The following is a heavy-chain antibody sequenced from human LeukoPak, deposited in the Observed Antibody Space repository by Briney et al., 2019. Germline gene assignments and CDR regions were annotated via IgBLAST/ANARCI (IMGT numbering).Heavy chain of an antibody. CDR3: ASGEYSGYDLAY. Sequence: GGSLRLSCAASGFTVSSSYMGWVRQPPGKGLEYVSVLYSGGTTYFVDSVKGRFTISRDNSKNTLYLQMNSLRAEDTAVYYCASGEYSGYDLAYWGQGTLVTVSS. CDR2: LYSGGTT. CDR1: GFTVSSSY. V-gene: IGHV3-53*01. J-gene: IGHJ4*02. D-gene: IGHD5-12*01.